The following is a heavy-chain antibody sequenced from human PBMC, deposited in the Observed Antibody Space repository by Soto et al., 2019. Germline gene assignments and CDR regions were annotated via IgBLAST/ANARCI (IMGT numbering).Heavy chain of an antibody. V-gene: IGHV3-53*04. CDR2: IYSGGST. Sequence: EVQLVESGGGLVQPGGSLRLSCAASGFTVSSNYMSWVRQAPGKGLEWVSVIYSGGSTYYADSVKGRFTISRHNSKNTLKLQMNSLRAEDTAVYYCASGHSSSWPVYSYLDVWGKGTTVTVSS. J-gene: IGHJ6*03. CDR3: ASGHSSSWPVYSYLDV. D-gene: IGHD6-13*01. CDR1: GFTVSSNY.